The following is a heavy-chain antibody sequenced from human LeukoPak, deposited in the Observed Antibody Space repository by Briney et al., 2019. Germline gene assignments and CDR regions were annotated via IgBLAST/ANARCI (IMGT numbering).Heavy chain of an antibody. CDR1: GVTFRSYG. D-gene: IGHD3-10*01. Sequence: GGSLRLSCAASGVTFRSYGMHWVRQAPGKGLEWVALISSDGNDKLYGESVRGRFTISRDDSKSTLYLQMNSLRAEDTAVYYCAKLREDYGSGSYRYYFDYWGQGTLVTVSS. V-gene: IGHV3-30*18. J-gene: IGHJ4*02. CDR2: ISSDGNDK. CDR3: AKLREDYGSGSYRYYFDY.